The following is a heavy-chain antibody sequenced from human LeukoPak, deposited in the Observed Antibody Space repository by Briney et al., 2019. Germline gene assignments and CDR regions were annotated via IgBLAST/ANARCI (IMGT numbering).Heavy chain of an antibody. Sequence: ASVKVSCTVSGYTLTELSMHWVRQAPGKGLEWMGGFDPEDGETIYAQKFQGRVTMTEDTSTDTAYMELSSLRSEDTAVYYCATGPGRLGELPYYQLWVFDIWGQGTMVTVSS. D-gene: IGHD3-16*01. CDR2: FDPEDGET. J-gene: IGHJ3*02. CDR1: GYTLTELS. V-gene: IGHV1-24*01. CDR3: ATGPGRLGELPYYQLWVFDI.